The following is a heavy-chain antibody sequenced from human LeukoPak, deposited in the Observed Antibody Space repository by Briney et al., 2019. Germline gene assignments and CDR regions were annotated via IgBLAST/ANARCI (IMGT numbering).Heavy chain of an antibody. CDR2: IYHSGST. V-gene: IGHV4-4*02. Sequence: SETLSLTCAVSGGSISSSNWWSWVRQPPGKGLEWIGEIYHSGSTNYNPSLKNRVTISVDKSKNQFSLKLSSVTAADTAVYYCARGGSSGWYGDWFDPWGQGTLVTVSS. CDR3: ARGGSSGWYGDWFDP. J-gene: IGHJ5*02. CDR1: GGSISSSNW. D-gene: IGHD6-19*01.